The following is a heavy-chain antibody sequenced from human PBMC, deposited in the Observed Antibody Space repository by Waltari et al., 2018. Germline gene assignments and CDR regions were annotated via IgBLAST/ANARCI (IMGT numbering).Heavy chain of an antibody. J-gene: IGHJ4*02. CDR2: VRGDGKT. D-gene: IGHD1-1*01. CDR3: ARDRGRGLYLDT. CDR1: GDSMSTRDY. V-gene: IGHV4-4*02. Sequence: QLQLQESGPGLVKPSGPLSLICAVSGDSMSTRDYWSWVRQPPGKGLEWIGQVRGDGKTNYNPSFASRVTMSLDTSTYHFALKLTSATAADTALYYCARDRGRGLYLDTWGQGTLVTVSP.